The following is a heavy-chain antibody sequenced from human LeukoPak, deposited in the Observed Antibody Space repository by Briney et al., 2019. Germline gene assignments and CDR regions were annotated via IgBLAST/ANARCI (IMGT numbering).Heavy chain of an antibody. CDR1: GYSISSGYY. D-gene: IGHD3-22*01. J-gene: IGHJ3*02. Sequence: SETLSLTCTVSGYSISSGYYWGWIRRPPGKGLEWIGSIYHSGSTYYNPSLKRRVTISVDTSKNQFSLKLSSVTAADTAVYYCARDYDSSGYSAFDIWGQGTMVTVSS. CDR2: IYHSGST. V-gene: IGHV4-38-2*02. CDR3: ARDYDSSGYSAFDI.